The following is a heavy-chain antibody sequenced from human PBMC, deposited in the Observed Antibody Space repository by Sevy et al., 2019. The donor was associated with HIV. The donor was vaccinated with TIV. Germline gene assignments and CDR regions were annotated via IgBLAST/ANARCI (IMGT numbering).Heavy chain of an antibody. V-gene: IGHV3-11*01. Sequence: GGSLRLSCAASGFTFSDYYMSWIRQAPGKGLEWVSYISSSGSTIYYADSVKGRFTISRDNAKNSLYLQMNSLRAEDTAVYYCARDPALWFGELFDYGMDVWGQGTTVTVSS. D-gene: IGHD3-10*01. CDR1: GFTFSDYY. CDR3: ARDPALWFGELFDYGMDV. J-gene: IGHJ6*02. CDR2: ISSSGSTI.